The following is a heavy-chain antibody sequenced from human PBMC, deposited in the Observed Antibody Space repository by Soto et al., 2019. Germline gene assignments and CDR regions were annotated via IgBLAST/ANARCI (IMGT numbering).Heavy chain of an antibody. CDR3: ARYAPREYYDFWSGYLGDAFDI. CDR2: ISAYNGNT. Sequence: ASVKVSCKASGYTFTSYGISWVRQAPGQGLEWMGWISAYNGNTNYAQKLQGRVTMTTDTSTSTAYMELRSLRSDDTAVYYCARYAPREYYDFWSGYLGDAFDIWGQGTMVTVSS. V-gene: IGHV1-18*01. CDR1: GYTFTSYG. D-gene: IGHD3-3*01. J-gene: IGHJ3*02.